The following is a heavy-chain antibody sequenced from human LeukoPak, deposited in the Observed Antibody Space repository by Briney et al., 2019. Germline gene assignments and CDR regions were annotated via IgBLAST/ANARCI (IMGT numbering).Heavy chain of an antibody. D-gene: IGHD6-13*01. CDR1: GFTFSSYS. J-gene: IGHJ4*02. V-gene: IGHV3-21*01. CDR2: ISSSSSYI. CDR3: AREQQLVFDY. Sequence: PGGSLRLSCAASGFTFSSYSMSWVRQAPGKGLEWVSSISSSSSYIYYADSVKGRFTISRDNAKNSLYLQMNSLRAEDTAVYYCAREQQLVFDYWGQGTLVTVSS.